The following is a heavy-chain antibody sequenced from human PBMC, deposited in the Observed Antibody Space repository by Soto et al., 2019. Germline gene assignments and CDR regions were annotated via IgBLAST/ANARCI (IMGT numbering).Heavy chain of an antibody. D-gene: IGHD3-16*02. Sequence: EVQLVESGGGLVKPGGSLRPSCAASGFTFSNAWMSWVRQAPGKGLEWVGRIKSKTDGGTTDYAAPVKGRFTISRDDSKNTLYLQMNSLKTEDTAVYYCTTAPYIWGSYLSNYWGQGSLVTVSS. CDR1: GFTFSNAW. CDR3: TTAPYIWGSYLSNY. J-gene: IGHJ4*02. V-gene: IGHV3-15*01. CDR2: IKSKTDGGTT.